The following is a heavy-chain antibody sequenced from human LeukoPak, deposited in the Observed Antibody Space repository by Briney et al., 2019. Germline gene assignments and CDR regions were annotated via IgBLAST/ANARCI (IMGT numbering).Heavy chain of an antibody. V-gene: IGHV4-34*01. Sequence: PSETLSLTCAVYGGSFSGYYWSWIRQFPGKGLEWIGEINHSGSTNYNPSLKSRVTISGDTSKNQSSLKLNSVTAADTAVYYCARGPFRYSSIWGQGTLVTVSS. CDR1: GGSFSGYY. CDR3: ARGPFRYSSI. CDR2: INHSGST. D-gene: IGHD5-18*01. J-gene: IGHJ4*02.